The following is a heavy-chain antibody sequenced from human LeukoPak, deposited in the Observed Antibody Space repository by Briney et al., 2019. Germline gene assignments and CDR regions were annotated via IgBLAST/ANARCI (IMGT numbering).Heavy chain of an antibody. CDR1: GGSISSSNW. D-gene: IGHD6-19*01. J-gene: IGHJ6*03. CDR2: IYHSGST. Sequence: PSGTLSLTCAVSGGSISSSNWWSWVRQPPGKGLEWIGEIYHSGSTNYNPSLKSRVTISVDRSKNQFSLKLSSVTAADTAVYYCARSSSGWGPGGRDYYYMDVWGKGTTVTVSS. CDR3: ARSSSGWGPGGRDYYYMDV. V-gene: IGHV4-4*02.